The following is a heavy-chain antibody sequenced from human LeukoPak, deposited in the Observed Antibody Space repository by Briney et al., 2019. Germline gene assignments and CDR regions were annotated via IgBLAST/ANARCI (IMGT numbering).Heavy chain of an antibody. J-gene: IGHJ6*02. Sequence: ASVKVSCKASGYTFTGYYMHWVRQAPGQGLEWMGWISAYNGNTNYAQKLQGRVTMTTDTSTSTAYMELRSLRSDDTAVYYCARVWIVGATTSVYYYYGMDVWGQGTTVTVSS. CDR2: ISAYNGNT. D-gene: IGHD1-26*01. CDR3: ARVWIVGATTSVYYYYGMDV. CDR1: GYTFTGYY. V-gene: IGHV1-18*04.